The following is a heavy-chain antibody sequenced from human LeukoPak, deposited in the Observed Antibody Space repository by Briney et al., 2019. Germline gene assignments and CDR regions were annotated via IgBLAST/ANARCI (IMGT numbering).Heavy chain of an antibody. CDR2: INHNGNVN. CDR1: GFTFSSSA. CDR3: ARGGVLDV. Sequence: QSGGSLRLSCAASGFTFSSSAMSWARQAPGKGLEWVASINHNGNVNYYVDSVKGRFTISRDNAKNSLYLQMSNLRAEDTAVYFCARGGVLDVWGQGATVTVSS. J-gene: IGHJ6*02. D-gene: IGHD3-16*01. V-gene: IGHV3-7*03.